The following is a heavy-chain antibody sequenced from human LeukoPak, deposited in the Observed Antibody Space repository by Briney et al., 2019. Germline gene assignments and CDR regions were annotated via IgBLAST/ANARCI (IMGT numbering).Heavy chain of an antibody. V-gene: IGHV4-59*08. CDR1: GGSINTYY. D-gene: IGHD3-10*01. CDR3: ARQYGSYNPFGY. J-gene: IGHJ4*02. Sequence: SETLSLTCTVSGGSINTYYWSWIRQTPGKGLEWIGYIYSSGSTKYNPSLKSRVSISVDTSKNQFSLKLSSVTAADTALYYCARQYGSYNPFGYWGQGTLVTVSS. CDR2: IYSSGST.